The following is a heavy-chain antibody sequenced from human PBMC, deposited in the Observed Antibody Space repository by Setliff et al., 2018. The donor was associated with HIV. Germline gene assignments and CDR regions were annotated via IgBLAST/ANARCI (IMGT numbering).Heavy chain of an antibody. D-gene: IGHD3-22*01. V-gene: IGHV4-34*01. CDR2: INHSGST. CDR1: GGSFSDYY. Sequence: SETLSLTCAVYGGSFSDYYWSWIRQPPGKGLEWIGEINHSGSTNYNASLKSRVIISGDTSKKQFSLRLSSVTVADTAVYYCATRNTLRYFDSSGYYGDAFDIWGQGTMVTVSS. J-gene: IGHJ3*02. CDR3: ATRNTLRYFDSSGYYGDAFDI.